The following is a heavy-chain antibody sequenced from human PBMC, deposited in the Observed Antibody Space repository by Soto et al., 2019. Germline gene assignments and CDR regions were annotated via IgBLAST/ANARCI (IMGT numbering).Heavy chain of an antibody. D-gene: IGHD6-6*01. J-gene: IGHJ5*02. V-gene: IGHV3-33*01. Sequence: GGSLRLSCAASGFTFSSYGMHWVRQAPGKGLEWVAVIWYDGSNKYYADSVKGRFTISRDNSKNTLYLQMNSLRVEDTAVYYCARDSIAVRPGWFDPWGQGTLVTVSS. CDR1: GFTFSSYG. CDR2: IWYDGSNK. CDR3: ARDSIAVRPGWFDP.